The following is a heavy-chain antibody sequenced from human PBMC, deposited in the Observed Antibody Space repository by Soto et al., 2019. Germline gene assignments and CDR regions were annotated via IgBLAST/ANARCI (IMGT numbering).Heavy chain of an antibody. D-gene: IGHD1-1*01. J-gene: IGHJ4*02. V-gene: IGHV5-10-1*01. CDR3: ARLRSLPSTIKFVNEFYY. Sequence: GESRKISCTASGYNFNNNWIGWVRQTPGKGLEWMGRIEPSDSYIDYSPSFKGHVTISSDKSIKTVYLQWSSLKASDTAMYYCARLRSLPSTIKFVNEFYYWGQGALVTVSS. CDR2: IEPSDSYI. CDR1: GYNFNNNW.